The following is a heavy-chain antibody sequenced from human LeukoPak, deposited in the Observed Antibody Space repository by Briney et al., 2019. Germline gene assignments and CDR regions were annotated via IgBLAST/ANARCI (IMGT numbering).Heavy chain of an antibody. J-gene: IGHJ6*04. CDR2: IRSRANSYAT. CDR1: GFTFSGSA. CDR3: TRLGPGQWLPDV. V-gene: IGHV3-73*01. Sequence: GGSLRLSCAASGFTFSGSAMHWVRQASGKGLEWVGRIRSRANSYATAYAASVKGRFTISRDDSKNTAYLQMNSLKTEDTAVYYCTRLGPGQWLPDVWGKGTTVTVSS. D-gene: IGHD6-19*01.